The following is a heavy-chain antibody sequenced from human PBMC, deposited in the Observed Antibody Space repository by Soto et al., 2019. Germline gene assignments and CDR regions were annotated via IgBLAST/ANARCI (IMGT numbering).Heavy chain of an antibody. D-gene: IGHD2-8*01. CDR1: GGSISSSNW. CDR3: ARLIVLMVYAIPSSWFDP. CDR2: IYHGGST. Sequence: SETLSLTCAVSGGSISSSNWWSWVRQPPGKGLEWIGEIYHGGSTNYNPSLKSRVTISVDKSKNQFSLKLSSVTAADTAVYYCARLIVLMVYAIPSSWFDPWGQGTLVTVSS. V-gene: IGHV4-4*02. J-gene: IGHJ5*02.